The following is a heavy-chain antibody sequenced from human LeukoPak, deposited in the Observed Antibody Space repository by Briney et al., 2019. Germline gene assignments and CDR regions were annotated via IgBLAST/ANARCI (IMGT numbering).Heavy chain of an antibody. D-gene: IGHD3-3*01. J-gene: IGHJ6*02. V-gene: IGHV3-30*03. CDR1: GFTFSSYG. CDR2: ISYDGSNK. Sequence: GGSLRLSCAASGFTFSSYGMHWVRQAPGKGLEWVAVISYDGSNKYYADSVRGRFTISRDNSKNTLYLQMNSLRAEDTAVYYCAAIFGVVIRDYYGMDVWGQGTTVTVSS. CDR3: AAIFGVVIRDYYGMDV.